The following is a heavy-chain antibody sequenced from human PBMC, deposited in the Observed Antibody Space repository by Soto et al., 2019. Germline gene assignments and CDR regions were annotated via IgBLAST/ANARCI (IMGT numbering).Heavy chain of an antibody. V-gene: IGHV4-39*01. D-gene: IGHD3-10*01. CDR2: IYYSGST. J-gene: IGHJ4*02. CDR1: GGSISSSSYY. Sequence: SETLSLTCTVSGGSISSSSYYWGWIRQPPGKGLEWIGSIYYSGSTYYNPPLKSRVTISVDTSKNQFSLKLSSVTAADTAVYYCARLWFGEFGYWGQGTLVTVSS. CDR3: ARLWFGEFGY.